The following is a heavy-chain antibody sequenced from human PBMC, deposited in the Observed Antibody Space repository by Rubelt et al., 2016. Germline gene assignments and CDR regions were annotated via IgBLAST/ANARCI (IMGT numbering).Heavy chain of an antibody. CDR1: GYTFTTYG. CDR2: IRTYNGNT. J-gene: IGHJ5*02. D-gene: IGHD2-2*01. V-gene: IGHV1-18*01. CDR3: ARGYCSSANCLFNWFDP. Sequence: QVQLVQSGAEVKKPGASVKVSCKASGYTFTTYGISWVRQAPGQGLEWMGWIRTYNGNTNYAQKLQARVTRTTDTSPRQAYMELRSLRSDDTAMYFCARGYCSSANCLFNWFDPWGQGTLVTVSS.